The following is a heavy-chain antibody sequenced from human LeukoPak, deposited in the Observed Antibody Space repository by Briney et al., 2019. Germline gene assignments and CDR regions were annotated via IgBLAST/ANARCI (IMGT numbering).Heavy chain of an antibody. CDR3: AREPGGVRRYFDY. V-gene: IGHV1-69*06. CDR1: GGNLGNYA. CDR2: IIPIFDST. Sequence: GASVKVSCKASGGNLGNYAISWVRQAPGQGLAWMGRIIPIFDSTNSAQKFQARLTIAADKSTNTVYLELSSLRSEDTAVYYCAREPGGVRRYFDYWDQGTLVIVSS. D-gene: IGHD1-26*01. J-gene: IGHJ4*02.